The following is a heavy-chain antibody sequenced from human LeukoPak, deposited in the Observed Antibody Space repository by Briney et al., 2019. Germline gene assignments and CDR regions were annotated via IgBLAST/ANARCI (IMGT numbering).Heavy chain of an antibody. CDR2: ISAYNGNT. CDR1: GYTFTSYG. D-gene: IGHD6-13*01. CDR3: ARDIAAAGSFDY. J-gene: IGHJ4*02. Sequence: ASVKVSCKASGYTFTSYGISWVRQAPGQGPEWMGWISAYNGNTNYAQKLQGRVTMTTDTSTSTAYMELRSLRSDDTAVYYCARDIAAAGSFDYWGQGTLVTVSS. V-gene: IGHV1-18*01.